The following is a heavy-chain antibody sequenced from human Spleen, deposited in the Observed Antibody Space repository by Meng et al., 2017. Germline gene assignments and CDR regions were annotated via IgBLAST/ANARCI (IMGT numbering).Heavy chain of an antibody. CDR1: GVSISTSGVG. Sequence: QSHRYESGPHLVKPIQTPALTSPFSGVSISTSGVGLGWIRQPPGKALEWLALIYWDDNKRYRPSLKTRLTITKDTSKNQVVLTMTNMDHVDTATYYCAHKSPTTSQYFQYWGQGTLVTVSS. J-gene: IGHJ1*01. V-gene: IGHV2-5*02. CDR2: IYWDDNK. CDR3: AHKSPTTSQYFQY. D-gene: IGHD1-26*01.